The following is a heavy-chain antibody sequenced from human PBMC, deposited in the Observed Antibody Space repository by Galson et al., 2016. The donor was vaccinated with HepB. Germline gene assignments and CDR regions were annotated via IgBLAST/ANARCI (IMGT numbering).Heavy chain of an antibody. J-gene: IGHJ4*02. V-gene: IGHV3-23*01. Sequence: SLRLSCAGSGFAFSSYAMTWVRQAPGKGLEWVSGISGSGSSTYYADSVKGRFIISRNNSKNMLFLQMNSLRAEDTAIYYYARRLNYYVDPFDWGQGTLVTVSS. CDR1: GFAFSSYA. D-gene: IGHD3-10*02. CDR2: ISGSGSST. CDR3: ARRLNYYVDPFD.